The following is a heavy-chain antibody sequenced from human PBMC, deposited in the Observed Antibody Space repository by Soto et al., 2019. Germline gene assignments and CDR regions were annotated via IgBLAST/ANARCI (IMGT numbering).Heavy chain of an antibody. CDR2: ISRTNNYT. Sequence: GGSLRLSCAASGFTFSSYSMNWVRQAPGKGLEWVSYISRTNNYTNYADSVKGRFSISRDNARNSLYLQMNSLRAEDTAVYYCARARDRGGFYQGFDLWGQGTLVTVSS. CDR1: GFTFSSYS. CDR3: ARARDRGGFYQGFDL. V-gene: IGHV3-21*05. J-gene: IGHJ5*02. D-gene: IGHD3-16*01.